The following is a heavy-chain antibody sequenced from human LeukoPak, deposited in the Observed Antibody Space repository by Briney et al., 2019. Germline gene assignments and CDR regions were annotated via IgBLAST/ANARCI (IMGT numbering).Heavy chain of an antibody. Sequence: PSETLSLTCSVSGGSVSKNYWSWIRQPAGKGLEWIGRIYTSGSTNYNPSLKSRVTMSVDTSKNQFSLKLSSVTAADTAVYYCARDRGSSWYKDWFNPWGQGTLVTVSS. CDR2: IYTSGST. CDR1: GGSVSKNY. D-gene: IGHD6-13*01. V-gene: IGHV4-4*07. J-gene: IGHJ5*02. CDR3: ARDRGSSWYKDWFNP.